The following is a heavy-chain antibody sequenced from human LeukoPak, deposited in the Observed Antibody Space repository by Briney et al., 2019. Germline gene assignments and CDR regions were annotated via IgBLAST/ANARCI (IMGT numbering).Heavy chain of an antibody. D-gene: IGHD3-3*01. V-gene: IGHV4-39*01. CDR3: ARHAYHDFVTGLFDP. CDR1: GGSISSSNYY. CDR2: IHYSGNT. Sequence: KPSETLSLTCTVSGGSISSSNYYWGWIRQPPGKGLEWIGSIHYSGNTYYNPSLKSRVTISVDTSKNHFSLNLNSVTAADTAMYYCARHAYHDFVTGLFDPWGQGTLVTVSS. J-gene: IGHJ5*02.